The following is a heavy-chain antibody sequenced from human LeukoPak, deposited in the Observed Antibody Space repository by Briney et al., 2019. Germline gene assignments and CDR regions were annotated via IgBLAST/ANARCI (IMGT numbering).Heavy chain of an antibody. D-gene: IGHD3-10*01. CDR2: IKQDGSEK. V-gene: IGHV3-7*01. CDR1: GFTFSSYW. Sequence: GGSLRLSCAASGFTFSSYWMSWVRQAPGKGLEWVANIKQDGSEKYYVDSVKGRFTISRDNAKNSLYLQMNSLRAEDTAVYYCARDARKDYYGSGSYQPFDYWGQGTRVTVSS. J-gene: IGHJ4*02. CDR3: ARDARKDYYGSGSYQPFDY.